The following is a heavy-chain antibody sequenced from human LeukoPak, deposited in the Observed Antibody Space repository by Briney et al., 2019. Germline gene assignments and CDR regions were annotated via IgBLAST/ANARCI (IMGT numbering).Heavy chain of an antibody. D-gene: IGHD6-13*01. CDR3: AISGYSSSWTSGSGAFDI. CDR2: ISSSGSTI. CDR1: GFTFSDYY. Sequence: GGSLRLSCAASGFTFSDYYMSWIRQAPGKGLEWVSYISSSGSTIYYADSVKGRFTISSDNAKNSLYLQMNSLRDEHTAVYYCAISGYSSSWTSGSGAFDIWGQGTMVTVSS. J-gene: IGHJ3*02. V-gene: IGHV3-11*01.